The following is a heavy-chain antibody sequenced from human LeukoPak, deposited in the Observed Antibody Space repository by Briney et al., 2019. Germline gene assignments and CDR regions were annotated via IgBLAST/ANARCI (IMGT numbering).Heavy chain of an antibody. Sequence: ASVKVSCKASGYTFTGYYMHWVRQAPGQGLEWMGIITPSGGSTSYAQKFQGRVTMTRDTSTSTVYMELSSLRSEDTAVYSCARGGTPRGYFDYWGQGTLVTVSS. CDR1: GYTFTGYY. J-gene: IGHJ4*02. D-gene: IGHD1-7*01. CDR2: ITPSGGST. V-gene: IGHV1-46*01. CDR3: ARGGTPRGYFDY.